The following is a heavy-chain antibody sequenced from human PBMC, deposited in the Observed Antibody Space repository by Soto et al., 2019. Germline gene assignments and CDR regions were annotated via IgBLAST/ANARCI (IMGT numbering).Heavy chain of an antibody. V-gene: IGHV3-7*01. D-gene: IGHD6-6*01. Sequence: GGSPRLSCAASGFTFSSYWMSWVRQAPGKGLEWVANIKQDGSEKYYVDSVKGRFTISRDNAKNSLYLQMNSLRAEDTAVYYCARESGGIAARPSRYYYYMDVWGKGTTVTVSS. J-gene: IGHJ6*03. CDR1: GFTFSSYW. CDR3: ARESGGIAARPSRYYYYMDV. CDR2: IKQDGSEK.